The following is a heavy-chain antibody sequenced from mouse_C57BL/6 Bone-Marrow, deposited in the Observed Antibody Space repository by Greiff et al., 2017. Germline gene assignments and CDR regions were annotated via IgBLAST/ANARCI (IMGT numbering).Heavy chain of an antibody. D-gene: IGHD5-1*01. J-gene: IGHJ4*01. CDR1: GFTFSDYG. Sequence: EVMLVESGGGLVKPGGSLKLSCAASGFTFSDYGMHWVRQAPEKGLEWVAYISSGSSTIYYADTVKGRFTISRDNAKNTLFLQMTSLRSEDTAMYYSARYSCYYAMDYWGQGTSVTVSS. CDR2: ISSGSSTI. CDR3: ARYSCYYAMDY. V-gene: IGHV5-17*01.